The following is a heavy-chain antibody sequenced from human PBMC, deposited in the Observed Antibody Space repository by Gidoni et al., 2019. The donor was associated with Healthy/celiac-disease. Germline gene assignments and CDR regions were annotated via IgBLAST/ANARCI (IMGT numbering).Heavy chain of an antibody. CDR1: GVTFSSYG. V-gene: IGHV3-33*01. Sequence: QVQLVESGGGVVQPGRALRLSGAAAGVTFSSYGMHWVRQAPGKGLEWVAVIWYDGSTKYYAASVKGRFTISRDNSKNTLYLQMNSLRAEDTAVYYCAREGSTFGGYFNDYWGQGTLVTVSS. D-gene: IGHD3-16*01. CDR2: IWYDGSTK. J-gene: IGHJ4*02. CDR3: AREGSTFGGYFNDY.